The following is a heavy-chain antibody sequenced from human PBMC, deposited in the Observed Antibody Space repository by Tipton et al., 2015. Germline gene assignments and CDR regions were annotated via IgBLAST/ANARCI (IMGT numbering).Heavy chain of an antibody. Sequence: PGLVKPSETLSLTCTVSGASISRGSVWGWIRQPPGKGLEWIGYISYTETSHYNASLKSRVTISIDTSKNQFSLKLSSVTAADTAVYYCARLFYSTSWYWFDPWGQGTLVTVSS. D-gene: IGHD6-13*01. CDR3: ARLFYSTSWYWFDP. CDR2: ISYTETS. V-gene: IGHV4-61*01. J-gene: IGHJ5*02. CDR1: GASISRGSV.